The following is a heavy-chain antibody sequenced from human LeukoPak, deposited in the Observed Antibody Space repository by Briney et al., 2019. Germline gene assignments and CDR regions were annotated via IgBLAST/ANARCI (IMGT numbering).Heavy chain of an antibody. CDR3: ARDSTGIGGMDV. J-gene: IGHJ6*02. Sequence: ASVKVSCKASGYTFTGYYMHWVRQAPGQGLEWMGWINPNSGGTNYAQKFQGRVTMTRDTSISTAYMELSRLRSDDTAVYYCARDSTGIGGMDVWGQGTTVTVSS. CDR1: GYTFTGYY. CDR2: INPNSGGT. V-gene: IGHV1-2*02. D-gene: IGHD1-26*01.